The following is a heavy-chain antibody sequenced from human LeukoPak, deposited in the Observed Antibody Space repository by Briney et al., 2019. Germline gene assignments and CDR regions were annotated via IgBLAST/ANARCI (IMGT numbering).Heavy chain of an antibody. Sequence: SETLSLTCTVSGGSLRSYYWSWIRQPPGKGLEWIGYIYYSGSTNYNPSLKSRVTISVDTSKNQFSLKLMSVTAADTAVYYCARDNQWLVSWGQGTLVTVSS. CDR3: ARDNQWLVS. V-gene: IGHV4-59*01. J-gene: IGHJ5*02. CDR1: GGSLRSYY. D-gene: IGHD6-19*01. CDR2: IYYSGST.